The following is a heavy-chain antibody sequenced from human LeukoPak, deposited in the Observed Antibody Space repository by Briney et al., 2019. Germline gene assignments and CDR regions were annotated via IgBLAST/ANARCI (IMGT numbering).Heavy chain of an antibody. CDR1: GFTLSSYW. D-gene: IGHD6-13*01. CDR2: IKQDGSEK. CDR3: ARRWSSSLNHYFDY. Sequence: GGSLRLSCAASGFTLSSYWMSWVRQAPGKGLEWVANIKQDGSEKYYVDSVKGRFTISRDNAKNSLYLQMNSLRAEDTAVYYCARRWSSSLNHYFDYWGQGTLATVSS. J-gene: IGHJ4*02. V-gene: IGHV3-7*01.